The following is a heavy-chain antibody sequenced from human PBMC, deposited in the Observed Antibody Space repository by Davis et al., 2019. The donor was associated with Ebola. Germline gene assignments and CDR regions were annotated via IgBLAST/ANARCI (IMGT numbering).Heavy chain of an antibody. D-gene: IGHD6-6*01. CDR3: ARGLGQLVPGVGFDP. V-gene: IGHV3-30*03. J-gene: IGHJ5*02. CDR2: ISYDGSNK. CDR1: GFTFDDYG. Sequence: GGSLRLSCAASGFTFDDYGMHWVRQAPGKGLEWVAVISYDGSNKYYADSVKGRFTISRDNSKNTLYLQMNSLRAEDTAVYYCARGLGQLVPGVGFDPWGQGTLVTVSS.